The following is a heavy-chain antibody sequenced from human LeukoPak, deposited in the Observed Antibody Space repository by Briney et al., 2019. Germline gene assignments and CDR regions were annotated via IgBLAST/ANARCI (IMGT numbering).Heavy chain of an antibody. D-gene: IGHD3-3*01. Sequence: GGSLRLSCAASGFSFSTYAMSWVRQAPGKGLEWVSAISGSGGSTYYADSVKGRFTISRDNSKNTLYLQMNSLRAEDTAVYYCAKDGAFGVVIILFYWGQGTLVTVSS. J-gene: IGHJ4*02. V-gene: IGHV3-23*01. CDR3: AKDGAFGVVIILFY. CDR1: GFSFSTYA. CDR2: ISGSGGST.